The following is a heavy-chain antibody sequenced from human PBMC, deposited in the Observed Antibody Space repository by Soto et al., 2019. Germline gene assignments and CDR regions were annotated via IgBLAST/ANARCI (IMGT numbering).Heavy chain of an antibody. Sequence: QVQLQESGPGLVKPSQTLSLTCTVSGGSISSGGYYWSWIRQHPGKGLEWIGYIYYSGSTYYNPSLKSRVTISVDTSKNQFSLKLSSVTAADTAVYYCAREPVVAAAEDYYYYGMDVWGQGTTVTVSS. J-gene: IGHJ6*02. V-gene: IGHV4-31*03. D-gene: IGHD2-15*01. CDR3: AREPVVAAAEDYYYYGMDV. CDR1: GGSISSGGYY. CDR2: IYYSGST.